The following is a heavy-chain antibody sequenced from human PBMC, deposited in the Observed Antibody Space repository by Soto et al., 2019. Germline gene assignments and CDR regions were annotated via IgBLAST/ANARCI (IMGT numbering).Heavy chain of an antibody. CDR3: XRYDWYFDL. J-gene: IGHJ2*01. Sequence: EVQLVESGGGLVQPGKSLRLSCAASGFTVSNNYMTWVRQAPGKGLEWVSIIYSRGSTYYADSVKGRFTISRDNSXXXXXXXXXXXXXXXXXXXXXXRYDWYFDLWGRGTLVTVSS. D-gene: IGHD3-3*01. V-gene: IGHV3-66*01. CDR2: IYSRGST. CDR1: GFTVSNNY.